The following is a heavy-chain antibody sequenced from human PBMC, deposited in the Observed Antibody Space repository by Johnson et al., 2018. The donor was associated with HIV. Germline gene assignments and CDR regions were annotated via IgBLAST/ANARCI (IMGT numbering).Heavy chain of an antibody. J-gene: IGHJ3*02. CDR1: GFTFSSYG. CDR3: AKERAYIRTFDI. Sequence: QVQLVESGGGVVQPGRSLRLSCAASGFTFSSYGMHWVRQAPGKGLEWLAIISYDGSNKYYRDSVKGRFTISRDNSKNTLYLQMNSLRAEDTAVYYCAKERAYIRTFDIWGQGTLVTVSS. D-gene: IGHD5-18*01. V-gene: IGHV3-30*18. CDR2: ISYDGSNK.